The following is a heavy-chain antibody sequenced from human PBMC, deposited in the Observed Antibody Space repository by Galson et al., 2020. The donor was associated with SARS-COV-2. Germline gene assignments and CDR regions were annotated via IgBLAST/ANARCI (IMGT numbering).Heavy chain of an antibody. Sequence: GGSLRLSCAASGFTFSSYAMHWVRQAPGKGLEWVAVISYDGSNKYYADSVKGRFTISRDNSKNTLYLQMNSLRAEDTAVYYCARSMTGNSSWYDCYFDYWGQGTLVTVSS. J-gene: IGHJ4*02. CDR2: ISYDGSNK. CDR3: ARSMTGNSSWYDCYFDY. CDR1: GFTFSSYA. V-gene: IGHV3-30*01. D-gene: IGHD6-13*01.